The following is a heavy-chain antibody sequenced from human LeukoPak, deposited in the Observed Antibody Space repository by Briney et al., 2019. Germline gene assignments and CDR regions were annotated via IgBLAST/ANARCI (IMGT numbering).Heavy chain of an antibody. V-gene: IGHV1-18*01. Sequence: ASVKVSCKASGYTFTSYGINWVRQAPGQGLEWMGWISAYNGNTNYAQKLQGRVTMTTDTSTSTAYMELRSLRSDDTAVYYCARVLTSSWYSEFDYWGQGTLVTVSS. J-gene: IGHJ4*02. CDR3: ARVLTSSWYSEFDY. D-gene: IGHD6-13*01. CDR2: ISAYNGNT. CDR1: GYTFTSYG.